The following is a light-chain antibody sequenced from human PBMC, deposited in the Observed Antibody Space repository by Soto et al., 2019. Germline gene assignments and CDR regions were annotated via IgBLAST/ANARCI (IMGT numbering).Light chain of an antibody. CDR2: DAS. V-gene: IGKV3-11*01. CDR1: QSVSRY. Sequence: EIVLTQSPATLSLSPGERATLSCRAGQSVSRYLAWYQQKPGQAPMLLIYDASNRTAGIPARFSGSGSGTDFPLTISSLQPEDFAVYYCQQRSNWPPYTFGQGTKLEIK. J-gene: IGKJ2*01. CDR3: QQRSNWPPYT.